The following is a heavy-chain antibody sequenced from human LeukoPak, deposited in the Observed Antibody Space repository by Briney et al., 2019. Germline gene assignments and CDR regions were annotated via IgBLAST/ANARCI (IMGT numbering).Heavy chain of an antibody. V-gene: IGHV3-74*01. Sequence: GGSLRLSCAASGFTFSSYWMQWVRQAPGKGRMWVSRVNSDGSSTNYADSVKGRCTISRDNAKNTLYLQMNSLRAEDTAVYYCARDLEDYGSGSYYLGFDYWGQGTLVAVSS. D-gene: IGHD3-10*01. CDR2: VNSDGSST. CDR1: GFTFSSYW. CDR3: ARDLEDYGSGSYYLGFDY. J-gene: IGHJ4*02.